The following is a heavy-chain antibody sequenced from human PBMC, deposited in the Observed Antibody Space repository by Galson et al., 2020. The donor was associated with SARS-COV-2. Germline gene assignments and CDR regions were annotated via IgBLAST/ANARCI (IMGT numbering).Heavy chain of an antibody. J-gene: IGHJ4*02. CDR1: GFTLSNYV. D-gene: IGHD1-26*01. V-gene: IGHV3-30-3*01. CDR2: ISSDGSNS. CDR3: ARGGEWELPYYFNY. Sequence: AGSLSLSCAAPGFTLSNYVMHWVRQAPPKGPEWVAVISSDGSNSFYADSLKGRFTISRDNSKSTLYLQMNSLRAEDTAVYYCARGGEWELPYYFNYWGQGTLVTVSS.